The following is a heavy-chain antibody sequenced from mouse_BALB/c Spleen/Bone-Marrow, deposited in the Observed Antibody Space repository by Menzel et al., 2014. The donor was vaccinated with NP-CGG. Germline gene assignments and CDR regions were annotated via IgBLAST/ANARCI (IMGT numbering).Heavy chain of an antibody. V-gene: IGHV1-54*01. CDR2: INPGSNGA. Sequence: VQLQQSGAELVRPGASVKVSCKASGYAFSNYFIEWVKKRPGQGLEWIGAINPGSNGANYSEKFKGKATLTADKSSSTAYMQLSSLTSDDSAVYFCTRSWGKDAMDYWGQGTSVTVSS. J-gene: IGHJ4*01. CDR3: TRSWGKDAMDY. CDR1: GYAFSNYF. D-gene: IGHD2-1*01.